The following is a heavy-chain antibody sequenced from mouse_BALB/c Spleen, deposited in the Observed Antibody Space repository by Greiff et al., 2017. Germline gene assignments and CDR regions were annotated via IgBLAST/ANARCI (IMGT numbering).Heavy chain of an antibody. V-gene: IGHV14-1*02. CDR2: IDPENGNT. Sequence: EVKLVESGAELVRPGALVKLSCKASGFNIKDYYMHWVKQRPEQGLEWIGWIDPENGNTIYDPKFQGKASITADTSSNTAYLQLSSLTSEDTAVYYCARGTGTGAMDYWGQGTSVTVSS. J-gene: IGHJ4*01. D-gene: IGHD4-1*01. CDR3: ARGTGTGAMDY. CDR1: GFNIKDYY.